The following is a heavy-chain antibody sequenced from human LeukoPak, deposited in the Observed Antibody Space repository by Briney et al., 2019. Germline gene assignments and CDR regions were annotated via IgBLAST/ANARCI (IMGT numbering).Heavy chain of an antibody. Sequence: SETLSLTCNVSGGSISSYYWSWIRQPPGKGLEWIGYIYYSGSTNYNPSLKSRVTLSVDTSKNQFSLKLSSVTAADTAVYYCARGGGPGSSGDVLNYCYYMDVWGKGTTVTVSS. CDR3: ARGGGPGSSGDVLNYCYYMDV. D-gene: IGHD3-10*01. CDR1: GGSISSYY. J-gene: IGHJ6*03. CDR2: IYYSGST. V-gene: IGHV4-59*12.